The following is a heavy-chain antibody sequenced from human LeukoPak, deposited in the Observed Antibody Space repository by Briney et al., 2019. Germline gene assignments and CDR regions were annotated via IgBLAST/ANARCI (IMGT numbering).Heavy chain of an antibody. Sequence: GGSLRLSCAASGFTFSNAWMSWVRQAPGKGLEWVGRIKSKTDGGTTDYAAPVKGRFTISRDDSKNTLYLQMNSLKTEDTAVYYCAKDRVHGERIMVRGVPVDYWGQGTLVTVSS. CDR2: IKSKTDGGTT. V-gene: IGHV3-15*01. J-gene: IGHJ4*02. D-gene: IGHD3-10*01. CDR3: AKDRVHGERIMVRGVPVDY. CDR1: GFTFSNAW.